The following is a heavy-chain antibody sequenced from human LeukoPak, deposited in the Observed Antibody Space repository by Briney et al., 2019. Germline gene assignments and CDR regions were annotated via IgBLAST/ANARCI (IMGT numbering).Heavy chain of an antibody. J-gene: IGHJ4*02. D-gene: IGHD5-24*01. CDR2: INAGNGNT. CDR3: ARGDVEMATILGSDY. V-gene: IGHV1-3*01. Sequence: ASVKVSCKASGYTFTSYAMHWVRQAPGQRLEWMGWINAGNGNTKYSQKFQGRVTMTTDTSTSTAYMELRSLRSDDTAVYYCARGDVEMATILGSDYWGQGTLVTVSS. CDR1: GYTFTSYA.